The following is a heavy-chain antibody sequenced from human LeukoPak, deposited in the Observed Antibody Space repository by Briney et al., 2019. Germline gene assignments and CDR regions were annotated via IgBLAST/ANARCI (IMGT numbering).Heavy chain of an antibody. Sequence: PGGSLRLSCSASGFTFSSYAMSWVRQAPGKGLEWVSAISGSGGSTYYAESVKGRFTISRDNAKNTLYLQMNSLRAEDTAVYYCAKDGGPSVVVVPAALYDYFDYWGQGTLVTVSS. CDR2: ISGSGGST. CDR1: GFTFSSYA. V-gene: IGHV3-23*01. D-gene: IGHD2-2*01. J-gene: IGHJ4*02. CDR3: AKDGGPSVVVVPAALYDYFDY.